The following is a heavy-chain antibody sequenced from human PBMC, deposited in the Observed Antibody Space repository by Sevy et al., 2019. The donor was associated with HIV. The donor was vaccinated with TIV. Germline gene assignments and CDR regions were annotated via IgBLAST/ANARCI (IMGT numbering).Heavy chain of an antibody. Sequence: SETLSLTCTVSGGSISSSDSYWSWIRQPPGKGLEWIGYIHYSGGTYYNPFLKSRVAMSVDTPETQFSLKLSFLTAAATAVYYCASKRGYNHGPFDYWGQGALVTVSS. CDR1: GGSISSSDSY. CDR3: ASKRGYNHGPFDY. D-gene: IGHD5-12*01. CDR2: IHYSGGT. V-gene: IGHV4-30-4*01. J-gene: IGHJ4*02.